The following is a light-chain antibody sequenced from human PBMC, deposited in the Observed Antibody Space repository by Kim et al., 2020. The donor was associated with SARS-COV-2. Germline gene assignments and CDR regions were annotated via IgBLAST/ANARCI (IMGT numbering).Light chain of an antibody. J-gene: IGLJ3*02. CDR2: LNSDGSH. CDR3: QTWGTGIGV. Sequence: ASVKLPCTLSRGHSSYAIEWHQQQPEKGPRYLMKLNSDGSHSKGDGIPDRFSGSSSGAERYLTISSLQSEDEADYYCQTWGTGIGVFGGGTQLTVL. V-gene: IGLV4-69*01. CDR1: RGHSSYA.